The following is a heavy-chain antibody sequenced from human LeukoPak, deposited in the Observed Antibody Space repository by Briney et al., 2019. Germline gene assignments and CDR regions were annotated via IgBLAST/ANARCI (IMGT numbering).Heavy chain of an antibody. Sequence: ASVKVSCKASGYTFTNFGISWVRQAPGQGLEWMGWITPYNGNTNYAQKLQGRVTITADESTSTAYMELSSLRSEDTAVYYCARAAKFVVVIATYAFDIWGQGTMVTVSS. J-gene: IGHJ3*02. D-gene: IGHD2-21*01. CDR3: ARAAKFVVVIATYAFDI. CDR2: ITPYNGNT. V-gene: IGHV1-18*01. CDR1: GYTFTNFG.